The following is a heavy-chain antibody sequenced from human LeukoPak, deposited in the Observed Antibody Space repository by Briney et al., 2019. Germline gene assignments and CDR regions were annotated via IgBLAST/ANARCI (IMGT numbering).Heavy chain of an antibody. D-gene: IGHD6-13*01. V-gene: IGHV3-11*01. CDR2: ISSSGSTI. J-gene: IGHJ4*02. Sequence: NPGGSLRLSCAASGFTFSDYYMSWIRQAPGKELEWVSYISSSGSTIYYADSVKGRFTISRDNAKNSLYLQMNSLRAEDTAVYYCARVRRQQADDYWGQGTLVTVSS. CDR3: ARVRRQQADDY. CDR1: GFTFSDYY.